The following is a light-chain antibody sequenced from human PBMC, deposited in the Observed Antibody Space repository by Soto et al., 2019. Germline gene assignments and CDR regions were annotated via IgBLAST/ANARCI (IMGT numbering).Light chain of an antibody. Sequence: EIVLTQSPATLSLSPGERATLSCRASQSVSSYLAWYQQKPGQAPRLLIYDASNRATGIPARFSGSGSGTDFTFTISSLEPEDFAVYYCQQRSHWPTFGQGTKVEIK. J-gene: IGKJ1*01. CDR1: QSVSSY. CDR3: QQRSHWPT. V-gene: IGKV3-11*01. CDR2: DAS.